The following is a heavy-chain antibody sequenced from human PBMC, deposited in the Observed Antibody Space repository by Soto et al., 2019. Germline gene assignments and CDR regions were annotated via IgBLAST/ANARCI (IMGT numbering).Heavy chain of an antibody. CDR1: GGSISSYY. CDR2: IYYSGST. D-gene: IGHD3-16*01. CDR3: ARRIWGSRSSDAFDI. V-gene: IGHV4-59*01. J-gene: IGHJ3*02. Sequence: QVQLQESGPGLVKPSETLSLTCTVSGGSISSYYWSWIRQPPGKGLEWIGYIYYSGSTNYNPSLKSRVTISVDTSKNQFSLKLSSVTAADTAVYYCARRIWGSRSSDAFDIWGQGTMVTVSS.